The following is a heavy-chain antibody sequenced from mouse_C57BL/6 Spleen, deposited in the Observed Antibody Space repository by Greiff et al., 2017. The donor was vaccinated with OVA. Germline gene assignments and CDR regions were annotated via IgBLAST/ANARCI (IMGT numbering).Heavy chain of an antibody. V-gene: IGHV1-82*01. CDR1: GYAFSSSW. D-gene: IGHD2-1*01. Sequence: QVQLQQSGPELVKPGASVKISCKASGYAFSSSWMNWVKQRPGKGLEWIGRIYPGDGDTNYNGKFKGKATLTADKSSSTAYMQLSSLTSEDSAVYFCAREGDTIYYGNGDLDFDVWGTGTTVTVSS. J-gene: IGHJ1*03. CDR3: AREGDTIYYGNGDLDFDV. CDR2: IYPGDGDT.